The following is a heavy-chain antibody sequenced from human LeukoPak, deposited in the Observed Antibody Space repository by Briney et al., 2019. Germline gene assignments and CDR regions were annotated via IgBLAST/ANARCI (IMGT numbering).Heavy chain of an antibody. CDR2: ISYDGSNK. J-gene: IGHJ6*02. CDR1: GFTFSSYG. D-gene: IGHD2-8*01. CDR3: AKGLMVYALYYYYGMDV. Sequence: GSLRLSCAASGFTFSSYGMHWVRQAPGKGLEWVAVISYDGSNKYYADSVKGRFTISRDNSKNTLYLQMNSLRAEDTAVYYCAKGLMVYALYYYYGMDVWGQGTTVTVSS. V-gene: IGHV3-30*18.